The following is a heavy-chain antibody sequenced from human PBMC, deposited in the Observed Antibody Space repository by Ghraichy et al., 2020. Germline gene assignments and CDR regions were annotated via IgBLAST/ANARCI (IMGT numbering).Heavy chain of an antibody. J-gene: IGHJ4*02. Sequence: GSLRLSCTVSGGSVSSGSYYWSWIRQPPGKGLEWIGYIYYSGSTNYNPSLKSRVTISVDTSKNQFSLKLSSVTAADTAVYYCARDSRGSYDDYFDYWGQGTLVTVSS. V-gene: IGHV4-61*01. D-gene: IGHD1-26*01. CDR3: ARDSRGSYDDYFDY. CDR2: IYYSGST. CDR1: GGSVSSGSYY.